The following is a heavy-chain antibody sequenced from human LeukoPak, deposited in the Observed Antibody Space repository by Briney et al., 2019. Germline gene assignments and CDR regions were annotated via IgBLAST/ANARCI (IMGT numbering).Heavy chain of an antibody. CDR3: ARVDRNGYLYYYMDV. D-gene: IGHD3-22*01. Sequence: SETLSLTCTVSGGSISSSSYYWGWIRQPPGKGLEWIGSIYYSGSTYYNPSLKSRVTISVDTSKNQFSLKLSSVTAADTAVYYCARVDRNGYLYYYMDVWGKGTTVTVSS. CDR1: GGSISSSSYY. J-gene: IGHJ6*03. CDR2: IYYSGST. V-gene: IGHV4-39*07.